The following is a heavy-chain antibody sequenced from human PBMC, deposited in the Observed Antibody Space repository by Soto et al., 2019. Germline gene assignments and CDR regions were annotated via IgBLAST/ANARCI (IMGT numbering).Heavy chain of an antibody. D-gene: IGHD2-8*01. CDR2: IFGNGGGI. V-gene: IGHV3-23*01. CDR3: AKDRQPDGLWPFDH. Sequence: PGGSLRLSCAASGFTFYIYAMSWVRQAPGKGLEWVSGIFGNGGGISYADSVKGRFTISRDNSNNMLYLQMHSLRAEDTAVYYCAKDRQPDGLWPFDHCGQGTLVTVSS. CDR1: GFTFYIYA. J-gene: IGHJ4*02.